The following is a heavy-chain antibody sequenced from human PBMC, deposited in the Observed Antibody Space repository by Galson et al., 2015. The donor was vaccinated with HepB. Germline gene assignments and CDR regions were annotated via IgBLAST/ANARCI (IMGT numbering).Heavy chain of an antibody. D-gene: IGHD3-10*01. CDR1: GYTFTSYA. CDR2: INTNTGNP. Sequence: SVKVSCKASGYTFTSYAMNWVRQAPGQGLEWMGWINTNTGNPTYAQGFTGRFVFSLDTSVSTAYLQISSLKAEDTAVYYCAREKVGITMVRGVISRRNWFDPWGQGTLVTVSS. CDR3: AREKVGITMVRGVISRRNWFDP. J-gene: IGHJ5*02. V-gene: IGHV7-4-1*02.